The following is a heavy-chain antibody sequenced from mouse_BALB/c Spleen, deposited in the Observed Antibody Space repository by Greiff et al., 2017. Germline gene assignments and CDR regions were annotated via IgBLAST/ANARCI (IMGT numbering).Heavy chain of an antibody. J-gene: IGHJ4*01. D-gene: IGHD1-1*01. CDR2: IYPGDGDT. Sequence: QVQLQQSGAELARPGASVKLSCKASGYTFTSYWMQWVKQRPGQGLEWIGAIYPGDGDTRYTQKFKGKATLTADKSSSTAYMQLSSLASEDSAVYYCARGSSYYYAMDDWGQGTSVTVSS. CDR3: ARGSSYYYAMDD. CDR1: GYTFTSYW. V-gene: IGHV1-87*01.